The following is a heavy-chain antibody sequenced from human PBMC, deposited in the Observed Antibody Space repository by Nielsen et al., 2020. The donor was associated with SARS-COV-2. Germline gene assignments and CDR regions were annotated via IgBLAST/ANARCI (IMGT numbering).Heavy chain of an antibody. J-gene: IGHJ6*03. Sequence: GGSLRLSCEASGYSFSSYWIAWVRQASGKGLEWVGRIRSRLNSYATAYAASVKGRFTISRDDSSNTAYLQMNSLKTEDTAVYYCARQDSSGWFKYYYYMDVWGKGTTVTVSS. V-gene: IGHV3-73*01. CDR3: ARQDSSGWFKYYYYMDV. D-gene: IGHD6-19*01. CDR1: GYSFSSYW. CDR2: IRSRLNSYAT.